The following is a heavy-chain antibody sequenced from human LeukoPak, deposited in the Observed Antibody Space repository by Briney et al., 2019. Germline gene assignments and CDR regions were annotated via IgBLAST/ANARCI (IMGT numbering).Heavy chain of an antibody. J-gene: IGHJ1*01. V-gene: IGHV1-2*02. CDR3: ARDPRYFSSDAEYFQH. Sequence: ASVKVSFKASGYTFTGYYMHWVRQAPGQGLEWMGWINPNSGGTNYAQKFQGRVTMTRDTSISTAYMELSRLRSDDTAVYYCARDPRYFSSDAEYFQHWGQGTLVTVSS. D-gene: IGHD3-9*01. CDR1: GYTFTGYY. CDR2: INPNSGGT.